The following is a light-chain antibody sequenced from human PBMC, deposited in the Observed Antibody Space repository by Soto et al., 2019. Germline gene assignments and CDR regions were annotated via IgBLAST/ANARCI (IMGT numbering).Light chain of an antibody. CDR1: SSNIGAGHD. CDR3: QSFDSSLNGWV. J-gene: IGLJ3*02. CDR2: GNT. Sequence: QSVLTQPPSVSGDPGQRVTISCTGSSSNIGAGHDVHWYQQVPGTAPKLLVSGNTNRPSGVPDRFSGSNSGTSASLAITGLQAEDEADYYCQSFDSSLNGWVFGGGTKLTVL. V-gene: IGLV1-40*01.